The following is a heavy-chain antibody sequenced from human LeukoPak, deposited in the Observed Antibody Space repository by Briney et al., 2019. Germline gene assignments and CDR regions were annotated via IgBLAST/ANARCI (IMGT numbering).Heavy chain of an antibody. CDR3: ARSLAIAAAGRPFDY. J-gene: IGHJ4*02. V-gene: IGHV1-3*01. Sequence: ASVKVSCKASGYTFTSYAMHWVRQAPGQRLEWMGWINAGNGNTKYSQKFQGRVTITSDTSASTAYMELSSLRSEDTAVYYCARSLAIAAAGRPFDYWGQGILVTVSS. CDR2: INAGNGNT. CDR1: GYTFTSYA. D-gene: IGHD6-13*01.